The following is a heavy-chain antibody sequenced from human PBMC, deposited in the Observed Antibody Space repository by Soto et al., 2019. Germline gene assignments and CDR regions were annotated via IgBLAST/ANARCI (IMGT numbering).Heavy chain of an antibody. J-gene: IGHJ2*01. CDR3: ATWETYYESSGNRYWYFDL. V-gene: IGHV2-5*01. D-gene: IGHD3-22*01. CDR1: GFSLSTSGVG. Sequence: QITLKESGPMLVKPTQTLTLTCTYSGFSLSTSGVGVGWIRQPPGKALEWLALIYWYDDKRYSPSLKSRLTTTKDTSKNQVVLTMTNMDPVDTATYYCATWETYYESSGNRYWYFDLWGRGTLVTVSS. CDR2: IYWYDDK.